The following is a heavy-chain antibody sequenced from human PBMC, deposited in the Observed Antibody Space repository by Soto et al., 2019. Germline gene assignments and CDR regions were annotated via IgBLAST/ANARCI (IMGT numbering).Heavy chain of an antibody. Sequence: EVQLLESGGGLVQPGGSLRLSCAASGFTFSSYALSWVRLAPGKGLEWVSAISGSGAGTYYADSVKGRFTISRDNSKNTLYLQMNSLRAEATAVYYCANSIAAAGIAMDYWGQGTLVTVSS. CDR2: ISGSGAGT. D-gene: IGHD6-13*01. J-gene: IGHJ4*02. CDR1: GFTFSSYA. V-gene: IGHV3-23*01. CDR3: ANSIAAAGIAMDY.